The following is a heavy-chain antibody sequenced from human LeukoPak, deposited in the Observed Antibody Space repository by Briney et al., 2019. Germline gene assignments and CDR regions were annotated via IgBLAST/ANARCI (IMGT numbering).Heavy chain of an antibody. Sequence: SQTLSLTCTVSGGSISSGGYYWSWIRQHPGKGLEWIGYIYYSGSTYYNPSLKSRVTISVDTSKNQFSLKLSSVTAADTAAYYCARGGDIVVVPAAIPHWFDPWGQGTLVTVSS. CDR2: IYYSGST. D-gene: IGHD2-2*01. CDR3: ARGGDIVVVPAAIPHWFDP. V-gene: IGHV4-31*03. J-gene: IGHJ5*02. CDR1: GGSISSGGYY.